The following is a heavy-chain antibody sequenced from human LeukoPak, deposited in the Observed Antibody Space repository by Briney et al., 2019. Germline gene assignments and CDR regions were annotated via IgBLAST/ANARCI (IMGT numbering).Heavy chain of an antibody. Sequence: SETLSFTCAVYGRSFSGYYWSWIRQPPGKGLEWIGEINHSGSTNYNPSLKSRVTISVDTSKNQFSLKLSSVTAADTAVYYCARTYSSTYGYWGQGTLVTVSS. CDR2: INHSGST. V-gene: IGHV4-34*01. CDR3: ARTYSSTYGY. CDR1: GRSFSGYY. D-gene: IGHD6-13*01. J-gene: IGHJ4*02.